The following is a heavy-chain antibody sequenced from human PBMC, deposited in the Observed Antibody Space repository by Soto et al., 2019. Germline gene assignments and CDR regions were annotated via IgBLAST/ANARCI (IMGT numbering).Heavy chain of an antibody. Sequence: PGGSLRLSCAASGFTFSSYAMSWVRQAPGKGLEWVSAISGSGGSTYYADSVKGRFTISRDNSKNTLYLQMNSLRAEDTAVYYCAKVVSGCSSTSCYRTNYFDYWGQGTLVTVSS. CDR1: GFTFSSYA. V-gene: IGHV3-23*01. CDR3: AKVVSGCSSTSCYRTNYFDY. J-gene: IGHJ4*02. D-gene: IGHD2-2*01. CDR2: ISGSGGST.